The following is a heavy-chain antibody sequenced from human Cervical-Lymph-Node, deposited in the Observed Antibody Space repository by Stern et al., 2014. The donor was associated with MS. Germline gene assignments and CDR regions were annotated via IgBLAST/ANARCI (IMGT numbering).Heavy chain of an antibody. CDR3: ALLYGSTWSSYLDY. CDR2: ISPKSGDT. D-gene: IGHD6-6*01. CDR1: GYTFSANY. Sequence: QVQLVQSGAEVKTPGASVKVSCKASGYTFSANYMHWVRQAPGQGLEWMGWISPKSGDTNYVHKFQGRVTMTRDTSISTAFMELRGLRYDDTAVYYCALLYGSTWSSYLDYWGQGTLVTVSS. V-gene: IGHV1-2*07. J-gene: IGHJ4*02.